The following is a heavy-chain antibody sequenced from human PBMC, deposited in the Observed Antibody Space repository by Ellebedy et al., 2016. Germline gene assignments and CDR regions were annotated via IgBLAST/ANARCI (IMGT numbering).Heavy chain of an antibody. Sequence: GESLKISXATSGFTFSDYYMAWIRQVPGRGLEYISYITSSSTDIYYADSVRGRFSISRDNAKNSLFLQMDSLRAEDTAVYYCARARFNYHLHPYFDNWGQGTLVTVSS. CDR3: ARARFNYHLHPYFDN. CDR1: GFTFSDYY. CDR2: ITSSSTDI. J-gene: IGHJ4*02. V-gene: IGHV3-11*01. D-gene: IGHD3-10*01.